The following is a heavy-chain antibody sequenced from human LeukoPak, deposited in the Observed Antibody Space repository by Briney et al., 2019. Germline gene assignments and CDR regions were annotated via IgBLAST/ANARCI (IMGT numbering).Heavy chain of an antibody. Sequence: GGSLRLSCAASGFNFSDYWMHWVRQTPGKGLVWVSRISRDGNFTRYADSVKGRFTISRDNAKNTVYLQMNSLRVEDTAVYYCARGWTRIWFGETFDYWGQGALVTVSS. D-gene: IGHD3-10*01. CDR2: ISRDGNFT. CDR3: ARGWTRIWFGETFDY. J-gene: IGHJ4*02. V-gene: IGHV3-74*01. CDR1: GFNFSDYW.